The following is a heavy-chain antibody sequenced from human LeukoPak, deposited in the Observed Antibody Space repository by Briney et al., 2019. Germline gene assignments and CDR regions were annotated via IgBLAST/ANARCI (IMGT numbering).Heavy chain of an antibody. J-gene: IGHJ5*02. CDR3: ARGGIDIVTVPVSNWFDP. Sequence: ASVKVSCMASGYSFINYGFTWVRQAPGQGLEWMGWSSPYNGKTNYAQKFQGRVTMTTDTSTNTAYMELRSLRSDDTAVYYCARGGIDIVTVPVSNWFDPWGQGTLVTVSS. V-gene: IGHV1-18*01. CDR1: GYSFINYG. CDR2: SSPYNGKT. D-gene: IGHD2/OR15-2a*01.